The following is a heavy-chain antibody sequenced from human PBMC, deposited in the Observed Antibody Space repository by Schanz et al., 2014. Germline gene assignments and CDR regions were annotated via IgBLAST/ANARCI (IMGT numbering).Heavy chain of an antibody. CDR3: ASSRSSSGNYDY. D-gene: IGHD6-19*01. Sequence: EVQLLESGGGLVQPGGSLRLSCAASGFTFSSYAMSWVRQAPGKGLEWVSAISGSGGDTYYADSVKGRFTISRDNSKNTLYLQMNSLRAEDTAVYYCASSRSSSGNYDYWGQGNLVTVSS. J-gene: IGHJ4*02. V-gene: IGHV3-23*01. CDR1: GFTFSSYA. CDR2: ISGSGGDT.